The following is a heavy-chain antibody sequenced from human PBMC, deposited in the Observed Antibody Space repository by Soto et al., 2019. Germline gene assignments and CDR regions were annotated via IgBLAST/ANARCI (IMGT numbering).Heavy chain of an antibody. V-gene: IGHV3-9*01. CDR2: IWWDSGSI. Sequence: EVQLVESGGGLVQPGRSLRLSCAASGFTFDDYGMHWVRQAPGKGLEWVSVIWWDSGSIDYADSVQGRFTISRDNAKKYRYLEMNSRRAEDTAAYCCAEDIPGYPGAIDIWGQGTMVTVSS. CDR3: AEDIPGYPGAIDI. D-gene: IGHD6-25*01. J-gene: IGHJ3*02. CDR1: GFTFDDYG.